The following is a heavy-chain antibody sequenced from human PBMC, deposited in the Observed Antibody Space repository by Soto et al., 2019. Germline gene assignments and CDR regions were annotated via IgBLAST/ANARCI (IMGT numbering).Heavy chain of an antibody. CDR2: FDPEDGET. CDR3: ATADLLGYCSSTSCYVYFDY. CDR1: GYTLTELS. J-gene: IGHJ4*02. Sequence: ASVKVSCKVSGYTLTELSMHWVRQAPGKGLEWMGGFDPEDGETIYAQKFQGRVTMTEDTSTDTAYMELSSLRSEDTAVYYCATADLLGYCSSTSCYVYFDYWGQGTLVTVSS. D-gene: IGHD2-2*01. V-gene: IGHV1-24*01.